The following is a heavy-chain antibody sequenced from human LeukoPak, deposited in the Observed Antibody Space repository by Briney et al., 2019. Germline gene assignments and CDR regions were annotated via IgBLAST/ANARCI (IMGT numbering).Heavy chain of an antibody. V-gene: IGHV3-21*01. D-gene: IGHD1-26*01. CDR3: ARDSGSSVNWFDP. J-gene: IGHJ5*02. Sequence: GGSLRLSCAASGFTFSSYSMNWVRQAPGKGLEWVSSISSSSGYIYYADSVKGRFTISRDNAKNSLYLQMNSLRAEDTAVYYRARDSGSSVNWFDPWGQGTLVTVSS. CDR2: ISSSSGYI. CDR1: GFTFSSYS.